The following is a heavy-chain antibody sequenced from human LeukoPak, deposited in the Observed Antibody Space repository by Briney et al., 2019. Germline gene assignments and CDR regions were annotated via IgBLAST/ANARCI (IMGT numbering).Heavy chain of an antibody. D-gene: IGHD3-22*01. J-gene: IGHJ4*02. CDR2: ISAYTGNT. V-gene: IGHV1-18*01. CDR3: ARDLGDDISGVGYFDY. Sequence: GASVKVSCTPSGYTLSTYAISWVRQAPGQGLEWMGWISAYTGNTRYTQNLQGRVIMTTDTSANTAYMEVRSLRCDVTAMYYCARDLGDDISGVGYFDYWGQGTLVTVSS. CDR1: GYTLSTYA.